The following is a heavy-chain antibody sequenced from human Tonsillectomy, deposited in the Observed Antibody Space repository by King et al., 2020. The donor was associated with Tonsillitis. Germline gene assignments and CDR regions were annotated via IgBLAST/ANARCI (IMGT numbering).Heavy chain of an antibody. CDR3: AREGCYSGTALNWFDP. Sequence: QLVQSGAEVKKPGASVRVSCKASGYTFTGDYMHWVRQAPGQGLEWIGWINPNSGGTNYAQKFQGRITMTRDTSISTAYMELSRLRSDDTAVYYCAREGCYSGTALNWFDPWGQGTLVTVSS. D-gene: IGHD4-11*01. CDR1: GYTFTGDY. CDR2: INPNSGGT. J-gene: IGHJ5*02. V-gene: IGHV1-2*02.